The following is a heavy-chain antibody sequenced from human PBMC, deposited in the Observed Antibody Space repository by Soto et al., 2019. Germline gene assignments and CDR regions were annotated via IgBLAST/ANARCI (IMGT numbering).Heavy chain of an antibody. V-gene: IGHV3-48*01. J-gene: IGHJ6*02. CDR3: ATSLDV. CDR1: GFTFSSYS. CDR2: ISSSSSTI. Sequence: EVQLVESGGGLVQPGGSLRLSCAASGFTFSSYSMNWVRQAPGKGLEWVSYISSSSSTIYYADSVKRRFTISRDNAKNSLYLQMTRLRAEYTAVYYNATSLDVWGQGTTVTVSS.